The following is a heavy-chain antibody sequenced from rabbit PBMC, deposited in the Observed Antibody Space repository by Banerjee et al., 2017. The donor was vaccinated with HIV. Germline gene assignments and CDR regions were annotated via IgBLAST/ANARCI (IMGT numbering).Heavy chain of an antibody. D-gene: IGHD1-1*01. CDR3: ARSDDHNYWLTRLDL. CDR2: IGTGSGST. J-gene: IGHJ3*01. Sequence: QSLEESGGDLVKPGASLTLTCTASEFDFSSRYWMCWVRQAPGKGLEWIGCIGTGSGSTYYASWVKGRFTISKTSSTMVTLQMTSLTVADTATYFCARSDDHNYWLTRLDLWGPGTLVTVS. V-gene: IGHV1S40*01. CDR1: EFDFSSRYW.